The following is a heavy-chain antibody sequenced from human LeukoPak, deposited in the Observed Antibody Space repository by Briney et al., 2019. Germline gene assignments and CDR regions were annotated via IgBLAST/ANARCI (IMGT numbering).Heavy chain of an antibody. CDR1: GFTFSSYG. J-gene: IGHJ4*02. D-gene: IGHD2-2*01. Sequence: GRSLRLSCAASGFTFSSYGMHWVRQAPGKGLEWVAVISYDGRNIHYPDSVKGRFTISRDISTDTLWLQMDSLRTEDTAVYYCAKGPLRGTAAAIVYWGQGTLVTVSS. V-gene: IGHV3-30*18. CDR2: ISYDGRNI. CDR3: AKGPLRGTAAAIVY.